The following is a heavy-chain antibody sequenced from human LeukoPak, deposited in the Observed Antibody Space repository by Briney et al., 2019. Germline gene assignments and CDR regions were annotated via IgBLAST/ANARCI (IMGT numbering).Heavy chain of an antibody. Sequence: GGSLRLSCAASGFTFSSFWMHWGRQAPGKGLVWVSRISPDGSDTTYAGSVKGRFTISRDNAKNTLYLQMSSLGAEDTAVYYCARDMWGTFDYWGQGAWSPSPQ. J-gene: IGHJ4*02. CDR2: ISPDGSDT. CDR3: ARDMWGTFDY. D-gene: IGHD7-27*01. CDR1: GFTFSSFW. V-gene: IGHV3-74*01.